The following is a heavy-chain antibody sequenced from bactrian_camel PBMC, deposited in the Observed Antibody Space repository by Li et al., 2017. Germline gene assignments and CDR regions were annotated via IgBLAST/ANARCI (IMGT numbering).Heavy chain of an antibody. CDR2: IHIRSGVT. CDR1: GDTNIQRY. V-gene: IGHV3S40*01. J-gene: IGHJ4*01. D-gene: IGHD2*01. Sequence: DVQLVESGGGSVQAGGSLTLSCVASGDTNIQRYMAWFRQVPEEEREGIANIHIRSGVTRYADSVKGRFTIAQDNAKNTVYLHMNSLKPEDTAMYYCAATRATTFSVSLKPGQYANWGQGTQVTVS. CDR3: AATRATTFSVSLKPGQYAN.